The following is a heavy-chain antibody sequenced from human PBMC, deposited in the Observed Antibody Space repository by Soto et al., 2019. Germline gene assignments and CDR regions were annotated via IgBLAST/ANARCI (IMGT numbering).Heavy chain of an antibody. J-gene: IGHJ3*02. CDR3: ARVGGCLTVYGAFDI. D-gene: IGHD2-8*01. CDR1: GYTFTSYG. Sequence: GASVKVSCKASGYTFTSYGISWVRQAPGQGLEWMGWISAYNGNTNYAQKLQGRVTMTTDTSTSTAYMEPRSLRSDDTAVYYCARVGGCLTVYGAFDIWGQGTMVTVSS. V-gene: IGHV1-18*01. CDR2: ISAYNGNT.